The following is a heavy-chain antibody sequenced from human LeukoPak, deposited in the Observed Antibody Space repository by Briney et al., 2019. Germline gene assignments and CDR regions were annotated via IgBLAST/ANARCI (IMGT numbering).Heavy chain of an antibody. J-gene: IGHJ4*02. D-gene: IGHD3-16*01. CDR1: GFTFSTYA. CDR3: ARSRGPNTFGGVHDY. Sequence: GGSLRLSCAASGFTFSTYAMSWVRQAPGKGLEWISGISGSGGSTYYADSVKGRFTISRDNSKNTLYLQMNSLRAEDTAVYYCARSRGPNTFGGVHDYWGQGTLVTVSS. V-gene: IGHV3-23*01. CDR2: ISGSGGST.